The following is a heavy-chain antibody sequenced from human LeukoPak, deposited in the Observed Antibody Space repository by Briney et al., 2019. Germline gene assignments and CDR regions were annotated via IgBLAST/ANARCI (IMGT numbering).Heavy chain of an antibody. D-gene: IGHD6-19*01. CDR3: TRQRGYSSGCLDY. CDR2: IRSKAYGGTT. Sequence: GGSLRLSSPASGCTFGDYAMSWVGLAPGKGLEWVGFIRSKAYGGTTEYAASVKGRFTISRDDSKSIAYLQMNSLKTEDTAVYYCTRQRGYSSGCLDYWGQGTLVTVSS. V-gene: IGHV3-49*04. CDR1: GCTFGDYA. J-gene: IGHJ4*02.